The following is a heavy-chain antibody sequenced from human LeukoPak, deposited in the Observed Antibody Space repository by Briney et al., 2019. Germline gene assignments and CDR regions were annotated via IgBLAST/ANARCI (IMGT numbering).Heavy chain of an antibody. D-gene: IGHD6-13*01. CDR1: GYSFTSYW. CDR2: IYPGDSDT. J-gene: IGHJ4*02. V-gene: IGHV5-51*01. Sequence: GESLKISCKGSGYSFTSYWIGWVRQMPGKGLEWMGIIYPGDSDTRYSPSFQGQVTISADKSISTAYLQWSSLKASDTAMYCCARKSHSSSWTHFDYWGQGTLVAVSS. CDR3: ARKSHSSSWTHFDY.